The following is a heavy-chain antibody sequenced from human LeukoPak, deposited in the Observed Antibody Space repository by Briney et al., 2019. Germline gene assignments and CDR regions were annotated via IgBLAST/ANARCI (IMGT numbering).Heavy chain of an antibody. CDR3: ARDMHGYCSGGSCRNWFDP. D-gene: IGHD2-15*01. J-gene: IGHJ5*02. V-gene: IGHV3-33*01. CDR2: IWYDGSNK. CDR1: GLTFISYG. Sequence: GGSLRLSCPAPGLTFISYGWHWVRQAPGKGRGGGAVIWYDGSNKYYADSVEGRFTISRDNSKNTLYLQMNSLRAEDTAVYYCARDMHGYCSGGSCRNWFDPWGQGTLVTVSS.